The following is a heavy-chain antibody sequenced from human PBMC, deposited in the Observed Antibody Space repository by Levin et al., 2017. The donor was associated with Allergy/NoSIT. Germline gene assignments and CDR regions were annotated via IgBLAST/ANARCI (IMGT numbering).Heavy chain of an antibody. Sequence: SETLSLTCTVSGGSISTNSYYWGWIRQPPGTGLEWIGSIYYTGKTYYNPSLKSRIIISVDTSKNQFSLKLSSVTAADTAVYYCARVVSYSNAPDWGQGTLVTVSS. CDR2: IYYTGKT. CDR3: ARVVSYSNAPD. J-gene: IGHJ4*02. CDR1: GGSISTNSYY. D-gene: IGHD4-11*01. V-gene: IGHV4-39*07.